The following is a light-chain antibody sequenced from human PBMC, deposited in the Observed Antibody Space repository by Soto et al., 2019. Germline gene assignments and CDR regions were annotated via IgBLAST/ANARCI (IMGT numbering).Light chain of an antibody. J-gene: IGLJ2*01. CDR3: SSYAGSNNLV. CDR1: SSDVGGYNY. Sequence: QSALTQPPSASGSPGQSVTISCTGTSSDVGGYNYVSWYQQHPGKAPKLMIYEVSKRPSGVPDRFSGYKSGNTASLTVSGLQDEDEAEYYCSSYAGSNNLVFGGGTKLTVL. CDR2: EVS. V-gene: IGLV2-8*01.